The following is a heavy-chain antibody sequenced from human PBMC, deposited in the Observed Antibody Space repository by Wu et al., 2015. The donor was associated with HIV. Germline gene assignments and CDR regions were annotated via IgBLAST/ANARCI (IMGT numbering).Heavy chain of an antibody. V-gene: IGHV1-8*01. J-gene: IGHJ4*02. Sequence: QVQLVQSGDEVKKPGASVKVSCKASGYTFTSYDINWVRQTAGQRLEWMGWMNPDSGDTGYAQKFQGRLTMTRNTFITTAYMELNSLRSEDTAIYYCARGPFGSAAGTAREYWGRGTLVTVSS. D-gene: IGHD6-13*01. CDR2: MNPDSGDT. CDR3: ARGPFGSAAGTAREY. CDR1: GYTFTSYD.